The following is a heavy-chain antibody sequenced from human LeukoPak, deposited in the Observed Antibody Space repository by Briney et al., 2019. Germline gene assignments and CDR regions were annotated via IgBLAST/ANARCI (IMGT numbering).Heavy chain of an antibody. CDR1: GLSFLSYS. V-gene: IGHV3-48*01. D-gene: IGHD4-17*01. CDR2: ISSSSSTI. CDR3: ARESAIIDYGDYVYYYYYMDV. Sequence: GGSLRLSCAASGLSFLSYSMNWVRQAPGKGLEWVSYISSSSSTIYYADSVKGRFTISRDNAKNSLYLQMNSLRAEDTAVYYCARESAIIDYGDYVYYYYYMDVWGKGTTVTVSS. J-gene: IGHJ6*03.